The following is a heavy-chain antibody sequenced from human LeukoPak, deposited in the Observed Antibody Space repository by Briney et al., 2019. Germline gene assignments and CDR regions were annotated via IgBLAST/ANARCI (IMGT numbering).Heavy chain of an antibody. D-gene: IGHD3-3*01. J-gene: IGHJ4*02. CDR1: GYTFTSYG. V-gene: IGHV1-18*01. CDR3: ARDGRITIFGVVITPFDY. CDR2: ISAYNGNT. Sequence: GASVKVSCKASGYTFTSYGIRWVRQAPGQGLEWLGWISAYNGNTNYAQKLQGRVTMTRDTFTSTVYMELSSLRSEDTAVYYCARDGRITIFGVVITPFDYWGQGTLVTVSS.